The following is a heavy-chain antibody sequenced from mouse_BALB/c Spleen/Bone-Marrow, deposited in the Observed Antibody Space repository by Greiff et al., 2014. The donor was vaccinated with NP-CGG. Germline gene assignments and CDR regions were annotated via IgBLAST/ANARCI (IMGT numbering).Heavy chain of an antibody. Sequence: QVQLQQPGPELVKPGASVRISCKASGYTFTSYYIHWVKQRPGQGLEWIGWIFPGNVNTKYNEKFKGKATLTADKSSSTAYMQLSSLTSEDSAVYFCARDTMDYWGHGTSVTVSS. J-gene: IGHJ4*01. CDR1: GYTFTSYY. V-gene: IGHV1S56*01. CDR3: ARDTMDY. CDR2: IFPGNVNT.